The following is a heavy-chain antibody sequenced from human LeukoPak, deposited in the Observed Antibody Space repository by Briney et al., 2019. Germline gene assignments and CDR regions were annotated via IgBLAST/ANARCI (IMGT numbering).Heavy chain of an antibody. CDR1: GFTFSSYA. J-gene: IGHJ4*02. D-gene: IGHD3-22*01. CDR2: ISGSGGST. Sequence: GGSLRLSCAASGFTFSSYAMSWVRQAPGKGLEWVSAISGSGGSTYYADSVKGRFTISRDNSKNTLYLQMDSLRAEDTAVYYCAKASAMIVVVSKHFDYWGQGTLVTVSS. V-gene: IGHV3-23*01. CDR3: AKASAMIVVVSKHFDY.